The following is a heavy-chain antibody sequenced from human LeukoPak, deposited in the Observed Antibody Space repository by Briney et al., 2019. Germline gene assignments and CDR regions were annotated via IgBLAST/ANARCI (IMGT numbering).Heavy chain of an antibody. Sequence: PSETLSLICSVSGGSISIYYWTWIRQIPGKGLEWIGYIYYTGTTNYNPLFESRATISVDTSKNQFSLKLTSVTAADTAVYFCARGEDFERYYLAYWGQGTLVTVSS. CDR1: GGSISIYY. V-gene: IGHV4-59*01. CDR2: IYYTGTT. J-gene: IGHJ4*02. CDR3: ARGEDFERYYLAY. D-gene: IGHD3-9*01.